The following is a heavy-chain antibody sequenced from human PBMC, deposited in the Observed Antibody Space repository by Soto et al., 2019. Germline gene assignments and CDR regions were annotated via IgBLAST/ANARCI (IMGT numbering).Heavy chain of an antibody. D-gene: IGHD6-19*01. CDR2: INPSGGST. CDR1: GYTFTSYY. Sequence: ASVKVSCKASGYTFTSYYMHWVRQAPGQGLEWMGIINPSGGSTSYAQKFQGRVTMTRDTSTSTVYMELSSLRSEDTAVYYCARGPTVAGFYKPIYYYYGMDVWGQGTKVTSP. J-gene: IGHJ6*02. V-gene: IGHV1-46*01. CDR3: ARGPTVAGFYKPIYYYYGMDV.